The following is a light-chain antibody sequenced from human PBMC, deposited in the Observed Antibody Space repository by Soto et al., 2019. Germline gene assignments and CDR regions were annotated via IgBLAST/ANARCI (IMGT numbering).Light chain of an antibody. CDR2: EDD. CDR3: QTYDRSTSWV. CDR1: SGIITSRH. J-gene: IGLJ3*02. Sequence: NFMLTQPHSVSESPGKTVVISCTRSSGIITSRHVQWFQQRPGSAPTTLIYEDDQRASGVPDRFSGSIDSSSSSASLTISGLKTEDEADYYCQTYDRSTSWVFGGGTKLTVL. V-gene: IGLV6-57*04.